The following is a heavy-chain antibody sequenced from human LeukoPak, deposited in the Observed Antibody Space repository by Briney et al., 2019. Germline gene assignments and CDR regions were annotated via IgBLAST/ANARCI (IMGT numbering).Heavy chain of an antibody. V-gene: IGHV3-21*01. Sequence: GGSLRLSCAASGFTFSSYSMNWVRQAPGKGLEWVSSISSSSSYIYYADSVKGRFTISRDNAKNSLYLQMNSLRAEDTAVYYCARDLRRAEVYYYYGMDVWGQGTTVTVSS. D-gene: IGHD3-16*01. CDR3: ARDLRRAEVYYYYGMDV. J-gene: IGHJ6*02. CDR2: ISSSSSYI. CDR1: GFTFSSYS.